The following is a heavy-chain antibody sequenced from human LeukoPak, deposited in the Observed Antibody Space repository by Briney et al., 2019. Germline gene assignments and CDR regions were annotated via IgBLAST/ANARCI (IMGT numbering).Heavy chain of an antibody. Sequence: GGSLRLSCAASGFTYSSYSMNWVRQAPGKGLEWVSSISSGGKYIYDADSVKGRFTVSRDNAKNSLYLQMNSLRAEDTAVYYCARDYFYCGGDCFVDDWGQGTLVTVSS. CDR2: ISSGGKYI. CDR3: ARDYFYCGGDCFVDD. CDR1: GFTYSSYS. J-gene: IGHJ4*02. D-gene: IGHD2-21*02. V-gene: IGHV3-21*01.